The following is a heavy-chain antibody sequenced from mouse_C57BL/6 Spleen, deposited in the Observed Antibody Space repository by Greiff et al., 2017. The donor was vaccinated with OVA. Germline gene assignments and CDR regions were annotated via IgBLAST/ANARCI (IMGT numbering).Heavy chain of an antibody. D-gene: IGHD2-4*01. Sequence: DVKLVESGGGLVKPGGSLKLSCAASGFTFSDYGMHWVRQAPEKGLEWVAYISSGSSTIYYADTVKGRFTISRDNAKNTLFLQMTSLRSEDTAMYYCATMITTICYYAMDYWGQGTSVTVSS. CDR3: ATMITTICYYAMDY. V-gene: IGHV5-17*01. CDR1: GFTFSDYG. CDR2: ISSGSSTI. J-gene: IGHJ4*01.